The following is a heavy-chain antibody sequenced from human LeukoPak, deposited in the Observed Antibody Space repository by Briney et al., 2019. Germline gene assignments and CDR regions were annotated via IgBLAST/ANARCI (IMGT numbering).Heavy chain of an antibody. CDR1: GFTFTSYS. Sequence: GGSLRLSCAASGFTFTSYSMNWVRQAPGKGLEWVSSSSSSSSYIYYADSVKGRFTISRDNAKNSLYLQMNSLRAEDTAVYYCASSTPRKYCSGGSCYLTDYWGQGSLVTVSS. J-gene: IGHJ4*02. V-gene: IGHV3-21*01. D-gene: IGHD2-15*01. CDR3: ASSTPRKYCSGGSCYLTDY. CDR2: SSSSSSYI.